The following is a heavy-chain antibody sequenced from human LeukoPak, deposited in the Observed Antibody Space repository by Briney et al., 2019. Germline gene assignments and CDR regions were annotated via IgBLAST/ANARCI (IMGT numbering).Heavy chain of an antibody. J-gene: IGHJ3*02. CDR1: GFTFSDYS. CDR2: MSGGSSYI. Sequence: GGSLRLSCAASGFTFSDYSMIWVRQAPGRGLEFVSTMSGGSSYIFYADSLKGRFTVSRDNARGSLYLQMNSLRAEDTAVYYCAKPKHDVLTRAIWPDVFDIWGQGTKVTVSS. V-gene: IGHV3-21*01. CDR3: AKPKHDVLTRAIWPDVFDI. D-gene: IGHD4/OR15-4a*01.